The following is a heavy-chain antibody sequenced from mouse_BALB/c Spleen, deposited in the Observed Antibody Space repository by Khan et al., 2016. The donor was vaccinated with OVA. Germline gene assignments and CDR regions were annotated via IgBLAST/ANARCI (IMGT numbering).Heavy chain of an antibody. CDR2: IWGGGGT. D-gene: IGHD2-14*01. J-gene: IGHJ4*01. CDR3: AKAYYRYDGYYAMDY. V-gene: IGHV2-6-4*01. Sequence: VQLQQSGPGLVAPSQSLSITCTVSGFSLSRYNIHWVRQSPGKGLEWLGMIWGGGGTDYNSTLKSRLSIRKDNSKSQVLLQMNSLQTDDTAMYYCAKAYYRYDGYYAMDYWGQGTSVTVSS. CDR1: GFSLSRYN.